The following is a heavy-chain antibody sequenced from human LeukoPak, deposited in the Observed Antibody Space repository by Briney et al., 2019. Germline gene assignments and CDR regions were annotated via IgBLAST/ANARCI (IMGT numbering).Heavy chain of an antibody. Sequence: GALRLSCAASGFTFTSYAMSWVRQAPKKGLEWVSVISASGGSTNYADSVKGRFTISRDNAKNSLYLQMNSLRAEDTAVYYCARANMVRGVGSFFDRNWFDPWGQGTLVTVSS. V-gene: IGHV3-23*01. CDR1: GFTFTSYA. J-gene: IGHJ5*02. D-gene: IGHD3-10*01. CDR3: ARANMVRGVGSFFDRNWFDP. CDR2: ISASGGST.